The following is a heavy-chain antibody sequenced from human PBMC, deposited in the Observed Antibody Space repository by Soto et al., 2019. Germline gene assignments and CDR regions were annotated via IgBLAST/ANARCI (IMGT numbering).Heavy chain of an antibody. CDR3: ASVLELHYYYGMDV. CDR2: IIPIFGAA. D-gene: IGHD1-7*01. CDR1: GGTFSSYA. J-gene: IGHJ6*02. V-gene: IGHV1-69*12. Sequence: QVQLVQSGAEVKKPGSSVKVSCKASGGTFSSYAISWVRQAPGQGLEWMGGIIPIFGAANYEQKFQGRVTITADESTSTAYMELSSLRSEDTAVYYCASVLELHYYYGMDVWGQGTTVTVSS.